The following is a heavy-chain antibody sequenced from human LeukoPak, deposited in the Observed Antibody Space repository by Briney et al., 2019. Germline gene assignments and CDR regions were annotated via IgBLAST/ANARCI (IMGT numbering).Heavy chain of an antibody. V-gene: IGHV1-8*03. CDR2: MNPNTGNA. CDR1: GYTFTNFD. J-gene: IGHJ4*02. Sequence: ASVKVSCKASGYTFTNFDINWVRQATGQGLEWMGWMNPNTGNAGYAQKFQDRVTITWDASISTAYMDLSSLRSEDTAVYYRARVGYSNSYDYWGQGTLVTVSP. CDR3: ARVGYSNSYDY. D-gene: IGHD4-11*01.